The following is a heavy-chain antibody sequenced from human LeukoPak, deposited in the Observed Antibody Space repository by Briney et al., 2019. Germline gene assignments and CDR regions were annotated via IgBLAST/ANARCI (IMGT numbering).Heavy chain of an antibody. CDR1: GYSISNGYS. J-gene: IGHJ4*02. V-gene: IGHV4-38-2*01. D-gene: IGHD2-21*01. Sequence: PSQTLSLTCAVSGYSISNGYSWGWIRQPPGKGLEWIGSIDHSGNTFYNPSLKSRVTISVDTSKNQFSLKLTSVTAADTAIYYCARGPPRYASYWGQGTLVTVSS. CDR2: IDHSGNT. CDR3: ARGPPRYASY.